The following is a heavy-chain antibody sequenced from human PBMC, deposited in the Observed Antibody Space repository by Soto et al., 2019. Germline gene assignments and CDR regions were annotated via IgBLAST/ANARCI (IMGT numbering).Heavy chain of an antibody. CDR2: IYYSGST. D-gene: IGHD6-13*01. CDR3: ASSSSSWYSPLVDY. V-gene: IGHV4-31*03. Sequence: QVQLQESGPGLVKPSQTLSLTCTVSGGSISSGGYYWSWIRQHPGKGLEWIGYIYYSGSTYYNPSLKSRVTISVDTSKNQFSLKLSSVTAADTAVYYCASSSSSWYSPLVDYWGQGTLVTVSS. J-gene: IGHJ4*02. CDR1: GGSISSGGYY.